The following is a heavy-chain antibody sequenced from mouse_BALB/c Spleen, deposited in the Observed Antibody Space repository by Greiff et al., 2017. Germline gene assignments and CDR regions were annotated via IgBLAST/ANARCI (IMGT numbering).Heavy chain of an antibody. CDR2: ISYSGST. CDR1: GDSITSGY. J-gene: IGHJ4*01. CDR3: ARYYYGRSAMDY. Sequence: EVMLVESGPSLVKPSQTLSLTCSVTGDSITSGYWNWIRKFPGNKLEYMGYISYSGSTYYNPSLKSRISITRDTSKNQYYLQLNSVTTEDTATYYCARYYYGRSAMDYWGQGTSVTVSS. V-gene: IGHV3-8*02. D-gene: IGHD1-1*01.